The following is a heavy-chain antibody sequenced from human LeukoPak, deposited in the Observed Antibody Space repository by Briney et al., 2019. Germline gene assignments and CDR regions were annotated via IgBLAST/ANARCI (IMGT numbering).Heavy chain of an antibody. Sequence: GGSLRLSCVASEFIFTNYWMHWVRQAPGKGLVLVSRINSDGSTTTYADSVKGRFTISRDNAKNTVYLQMNSLRAEDTAVYYCAMGMATIRDYWGQGTLVTVSS. CDR3: AMGMATIRDY. CDR1: EFIFTNYW. CDR2: INSDGSTT. J-gene: IGHJ4*02. D-gene: IGHD5-24*01. V-gene: IGHV3-74*01.